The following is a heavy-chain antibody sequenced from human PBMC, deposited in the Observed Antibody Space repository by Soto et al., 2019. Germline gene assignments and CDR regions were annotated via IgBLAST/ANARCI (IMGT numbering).Heavy chain of an antibody. Sequence: QVQLQESGPGLVKPSETLSLTCTVSGGSISSYYWSWIRQPPGKGLEWIGYMYYSGSSNFNPSLRSRVTISVATSKKQFSLKVSSVTAADTAVYYCARAWNSYYAMDVWGQGTTVTVSS. D-gene: IGHD1-1*01. CDR3: ARAWNSYYAMDV. CDR2: MYYSGSS. V-gene: IGHV4-59*01. CDR1: GGSISSYY. J-gene: IGHJ6*02.